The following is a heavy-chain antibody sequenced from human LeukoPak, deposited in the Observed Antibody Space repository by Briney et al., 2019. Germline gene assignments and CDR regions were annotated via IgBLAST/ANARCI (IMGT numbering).Heavy chain of an antibody. J-gene: IGHJ3*02. V-gene: IGHV4-34*01. Sequence: SETLSLTGAVYGGSFSGYYWSWIRQPPGKGLEWIGEINHSGSTNYNPSLKSRVTISVDTSKNQFSLKLSSLTAADTAVYYCARVGSVAGSGVPFDIWGQGTMVTVSS. CDR3: ARVGSVAGSGVPFDI. D-gene: IGHD3-10*01. CDR1: GGSFSGYY. CDR2: INHSGST.